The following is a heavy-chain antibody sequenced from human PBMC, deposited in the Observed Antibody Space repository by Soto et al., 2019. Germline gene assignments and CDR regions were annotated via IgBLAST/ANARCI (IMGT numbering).Heavy chain of an antibody. CDR3: ARVGELRRYYYYGMDV. D-gene: IGHD1-26*01. CDR2: IYPGDSDT. V-gene: IGHV5-51*01. CDR1: GYSFTSYW. J-gene: IGHJ6*02. Sequence: GESLKISCKGSGYSFTSYWIGWVRQMPGKGLEWMGIIYPGDSDTRYSPSFQGHVTISADKSISTAYLQWSSLKASDTAMYYCARVGELRRYYYYGMDVWGQGTTVTVSS.